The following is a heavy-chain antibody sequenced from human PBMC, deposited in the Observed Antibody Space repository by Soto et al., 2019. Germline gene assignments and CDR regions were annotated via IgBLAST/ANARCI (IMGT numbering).Heavy chain of an antibody. V-gene: IGHV3-30*18. CDR2: ISDDGDKR. D-gene: IGHD1-26*01. J-gene: IGHJ4*02. CDR1: GFTFSNYG. CDR3: AKARVPLVGANSFDY. Sequence: PGGSLRLSCVGSGFTFSNYGMHWVRQPPGKGLEWGALISDDGDKRYYADSVRGLLLISRDNSTVTLYLEMNSLGPDDTAVYFCAKARVPLVGANSFDYWGQGPPVTVSS.